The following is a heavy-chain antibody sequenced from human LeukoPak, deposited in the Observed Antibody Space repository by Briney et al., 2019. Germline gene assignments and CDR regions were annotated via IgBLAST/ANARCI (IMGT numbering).Heavy chain of an antibody. CDR3: ARPNPYYDFWSGYLWTGYYFDY. V-gene: IGHV4-34*01. CDR2: INHSGST. CDR1: GGSFSGYY. Sequence: SETLSLTCAVYGGSFSGYYWSWIRQPPGKGLEWIGEINHSGSTNYNPSLKSRVTISVDTSKNQFSLKLSSVTAADTAVYYCARPNPYYDFWSGYLWTGYYFDYWGQGTLVTVSS. D-gene: IGHD3-3*01. J-gene: IGHJ4*02.